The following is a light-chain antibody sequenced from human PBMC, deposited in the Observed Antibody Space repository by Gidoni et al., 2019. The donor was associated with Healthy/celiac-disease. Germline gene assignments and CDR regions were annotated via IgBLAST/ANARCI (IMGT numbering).Light chain of an antibody. CDR1: SSDVGSYNL. CDR3: CSYAGSPYV. V-gene: IGLV2-23*01. J-gene: IGLJ1*01. CDR2: EGS. Sequence: QSALTQPASVSGSPGQSITISCTGTSSDVGSYNLVSWYQQHPGKAPKLMIYEGSKRPSGVSNRFSGSKSGNTASLTISGLQAEDEADYYCCSYAGSPYVFGTGTKVTGL.